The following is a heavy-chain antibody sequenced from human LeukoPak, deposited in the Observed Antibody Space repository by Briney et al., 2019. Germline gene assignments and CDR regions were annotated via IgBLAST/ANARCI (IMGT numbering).Heavy chain of an antibody. V-gene: IGHV1-18*01. J-gene: IGHJ4*02. CDR3: ARDTLENYYDSSGYLGY. Sequence: GASVKVSCKASGYTFTSYGISWVRQAPGQGLEWMGWISAYNGNTNYAQKLQGRVTMTTDTSTSTAYMELSSLRSEDTAVYYCARDTLENYYDSSGYLGYWGQGTLVTVSS. CDR1: GYTFTSYG. CDR2: ISAYNGNT. D-gene: IGHD3-22*01.